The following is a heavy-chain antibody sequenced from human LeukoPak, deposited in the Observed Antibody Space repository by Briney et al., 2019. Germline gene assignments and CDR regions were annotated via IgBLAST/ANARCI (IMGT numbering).Heavy chain of an antibody. CDR1: GGSISSYY. CDR3: ARASYSYDINGWVPFDY. V-gene: IGHV4-59*08. D-gene: IGHD3-22*01. Sequence: SETLSLTCTVSGGSISSYYWSWIRQPPAKGLEWVGYIYYSGSTSYNPSLKSRVTISLDTSKNQFSLRLSSVTAADTAVYYCARASYSYDINGWVPFDYWGQGTLVTVSS. J-gene: IGHJ4*02. CDR2: IYYSGST.